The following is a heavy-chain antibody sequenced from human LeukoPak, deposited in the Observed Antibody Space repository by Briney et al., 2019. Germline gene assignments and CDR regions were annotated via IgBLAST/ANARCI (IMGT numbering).Heavy chain of an antibody. V-gene: IGHV4-34*01. D-gene: IGHD6-13*01. J-gene: IGHJ3*02. Sequence: SETLSLTCAVYGGSFSGYFWSRIRQPPGKGLEWIGDINHNGGTNYNPSLKSRVTISVDTSKNQFSLKLSSVTAADTAVYYCARDLYSSRTNDAFVIWGQGTMVTVSS. CDR2: INHNGGT. CDR1: GGSFSGYF. CDR3: ARDLYSSRTNDAFVI.